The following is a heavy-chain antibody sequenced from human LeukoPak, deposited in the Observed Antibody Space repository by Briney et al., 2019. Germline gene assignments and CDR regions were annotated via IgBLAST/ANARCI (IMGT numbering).Heavy chain of an antibody. V-gene: IGHV4-59*01. CDR3: ARNTAMVEFDY. D-gene: IGHD5-18*01. J-gene: IGHJ4*02. CDR1: GGSISSYY. Sequence: NSSETLSLTCTVSGGSISSYYWSWIRQPPGKGLEWIGYIYHSGSTNYNPSLKSRVTISVDTSKNQFSLKLSSVTAADTAVYYCARNTAMVEFDYWGQGTLVTVSS. CDR2: IYHSGST.